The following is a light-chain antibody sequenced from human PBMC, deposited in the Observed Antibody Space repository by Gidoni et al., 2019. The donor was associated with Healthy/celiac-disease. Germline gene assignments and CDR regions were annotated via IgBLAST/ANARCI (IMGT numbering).Light chain of an antibody. Sequence: EIVLTPSPCTLSLSPGERATLSCRASQSVSSSYLAWYQQKPGQAPRLLIYGASSRATGIPDRFSGSGSGTDFTLTISRMEPEDFAVYYCQQYGSSRWTFGQGTKVEIK. CDR3: QQYGSSRWT. V-gene: IGKV3-20*01. CDR1: QSVSSSY. J-gene: IGKJ1*01. CDR2: GAS.